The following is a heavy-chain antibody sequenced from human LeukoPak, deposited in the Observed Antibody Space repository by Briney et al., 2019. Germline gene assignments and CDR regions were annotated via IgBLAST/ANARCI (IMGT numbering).Heavy chain of an antibody. CDR3: ARSPYSSGWYYFDY. CDR2: IYSGGST. D-gene: IGHD6-19*01. Sequence: GGSLRLSWAACGFTVRSNYMSWVRQAPGKGLEWVSVIYSGGSTYYADSVKGRFTISRDNSKNTLYLQMNSLRAEDTAVYYCARSPYSSGWYYFDYWGQGTLVTVSS. V-gene: IGHV3-66*02. J-gene: IGHJ4*02. CDR1: GFTVRSNY.